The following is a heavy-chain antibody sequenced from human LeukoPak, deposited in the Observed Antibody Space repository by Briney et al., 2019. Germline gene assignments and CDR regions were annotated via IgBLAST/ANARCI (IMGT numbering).Heavy chain of an antibody. CDR3: AKDGIVIVAYYYMDV. D-gene: IGHD3-22*01. CDR2: ISSSGSTI. V-gene: IGHV3-48*03. J-gene: IGHJ6*03. Sequence: PGGSLRLSCAASGFTFSSYEMNWVRQAPGKGLEWVSYISSSGSTIYYADSVKGRFTISRDNAKNSLYLQMNSLRAEDTAVYYCAKDGIVIVAYYYMDVWGKGTTVTISS. CDR1: GFTFSSYE.